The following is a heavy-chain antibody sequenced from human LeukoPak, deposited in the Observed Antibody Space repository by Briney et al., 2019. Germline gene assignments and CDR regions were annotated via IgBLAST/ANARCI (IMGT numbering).Heavy chain of an antibody. CDR3: AKWGDYDVLTGYYVSDY. CDR2: ITGSGSGI. J-gene: IGHJ4*02. Sequence: PGGSLRLSCAASGFTFSNYAVSWVRRAPGKGLEWVSAITGSGSGIYYADSMKSRFTISRDNSKNTLYLQINSLRAEDTAVYYCAKWGDYDVLTGYYVSDYWGQGTLVTVSS. CDR1: GFTFSNYA. D-gene: IGHD3-9*01. V-gene: IGHV3-23*01.